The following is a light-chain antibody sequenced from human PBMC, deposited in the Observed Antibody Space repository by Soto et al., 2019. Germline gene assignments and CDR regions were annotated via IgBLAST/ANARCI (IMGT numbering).Light chain of an antibody. J-gene: IGLJ2*01. CDR2: DVS. CDR1: SSDVGGYNY. Sequence: QSALTQPRSVSGSPGQSVTISCTGTSSDVGGYNYVSWYQQHPGKAPKLMIDDVSKRPSGVPDRFSGSKSGNTASLTISGLQGEDEADYYCCSYAGSYREVFGGGTKLTVL. V-gene: IGLV2-11*01. CDR3: CSYAGSYREV.